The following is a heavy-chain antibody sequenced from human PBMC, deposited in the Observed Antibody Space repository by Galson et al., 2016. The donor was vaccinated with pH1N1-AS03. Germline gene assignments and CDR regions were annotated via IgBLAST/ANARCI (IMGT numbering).Heavy chain of an antibody. J-gene: IGHJ4*02. V-gene: IGHV2-26*01. CDR2: IFSNDDK. D-gene: IGHD1-26*01. CDR3: ARLRMVGAIYYFDD. Sequence: PALVKPTQTLTLTCTVSGVSLSNARMAVSWIRQPPGKALEWLAHIFSNDDKSYSTSLKSRLTISKDTSKSQVVLTMTSLDPVDTATYYCARLRMVGAIYYFDDWGQGTLVTVSS. CDR1: GVSLSNARMA.